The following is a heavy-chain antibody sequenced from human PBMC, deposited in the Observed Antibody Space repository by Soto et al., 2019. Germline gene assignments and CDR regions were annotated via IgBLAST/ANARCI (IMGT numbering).Heavy chain of an antibody. CDR2: VNPNTGVT. J-gene: IGHJ5*02. V-gene: IGHV1-2*02. CDR3: TTLRLDP. D-gene: IGHD3-9*01. Sequence: ASVKVSCKASGYTFTAFYMNWVRQAPGQGLEWMGWVNPNTGVTKNAQKFQGRVTMTRDTSINTAYMELSGLTSDDTAVYYCTTLRLDPWGQGTLVTVSS. CDR1: GYTFTAFY.